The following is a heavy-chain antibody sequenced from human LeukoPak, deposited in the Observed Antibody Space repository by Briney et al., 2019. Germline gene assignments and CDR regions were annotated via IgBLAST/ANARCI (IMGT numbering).Heavy chain of an antibody. J-gene: IGHJ4*02. CDR3: ARVSAAGTGDFDY. D-gene: IGHD6-13*01. V-gene: IGHV3-23*01. CDR2: FTGSGTK. Sequence: GGSLRLSCAASGFTFSNYAMSWVRQAPGKGLEWVSTFTGSGTKSYADSVKGRFTISRDNSKNTLYLQMNSLRAEDTAVYYCARVSAAGTGDFDYWGQGTLVTVSS. CDR1: GFTFSNYA.